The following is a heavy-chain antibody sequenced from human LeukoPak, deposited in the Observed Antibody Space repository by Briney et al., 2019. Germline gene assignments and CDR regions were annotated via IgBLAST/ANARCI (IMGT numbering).Heavy chain of an antibody. CDR1: GGSISSYY. D-gene: IGHD3-10*01. CDR3: ARTRYYYNSRSYGAPYYFDY. Sequence: ASETLSLTCTVSGGSISSYYWSWIRQPPGKGLEWIGYIYYSGSTYYNPFLKSRVTISVDTSKNQFSLKLGSVTAADTAVYYCARTRYYYNSRSYGAPYYFDYWGQGTLVTVSS. CDR2: IYYSGST. J-gene: IGHJ4*02. V-gene: IGHV4-59*04.